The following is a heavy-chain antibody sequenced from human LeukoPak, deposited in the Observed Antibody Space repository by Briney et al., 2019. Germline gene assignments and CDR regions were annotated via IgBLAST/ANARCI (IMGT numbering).Heavy chain of an antibody. CDR2: ISGSGGGT. Sequence: GGSLRLSCAASGFTFNSFVMTWVRQAPGKGLEWVSAISGSGGGTYYADSVKGRFTISRDNSKNTLYLQMNSLRAEDTAVYYCAKLLVTTEGFDYWGQGTLVTVSS. D-gene: IGHD4-17*01. CDR1: GFTFNSFV. CDR3: AKLLVTTEGFDY. V-gene: IGHV3-23*01. J-gene: IGHJ4*02.